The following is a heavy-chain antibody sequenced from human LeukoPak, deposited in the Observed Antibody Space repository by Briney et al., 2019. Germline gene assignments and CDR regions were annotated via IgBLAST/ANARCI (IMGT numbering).Heavy chain of an antibody. V-gene: IGHV4-34*01. D-gene: IGHD3-3*01. CDR1: GGSFSGYY. Sequence: SETLSLTCAVYGGSFSGYYWSWIRQPPGKGLEWIGEINHSGSTNYNPSLKSRVTISVGTSKNQFSLKLSSVTAADTAVYYCARGKNYDFWSGFVPPLDYWGQGTLVTVSS. CDR3: ARGKNYDFWSGFVPPLDY. CDR2: INHSGST. J-gene: IGHJ4*02.